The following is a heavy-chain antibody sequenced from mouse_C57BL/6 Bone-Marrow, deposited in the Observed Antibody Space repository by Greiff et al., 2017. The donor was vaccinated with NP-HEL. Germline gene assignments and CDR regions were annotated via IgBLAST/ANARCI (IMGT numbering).Heavy chain of an antibody. CDR1: GYTFTSYW. Sequence: QVQLQQPGAELVMPGASVKLSCKASGYTFTSYWMHWVKQRPGQGLEWIGEIDPSDSYTNYNQKFKGKSTLTVDKSSSTAYMQRSSLTSEDSAVYYCARRYGSLYFDVWGTGTTVTVSS. CDR3: ARRYGSLYFDV. CDR2: IDPSDSYT. V-gene: IGHV1-69*01. D-gene: IGHD1-1*01. J-gene: IGHJ1*03.